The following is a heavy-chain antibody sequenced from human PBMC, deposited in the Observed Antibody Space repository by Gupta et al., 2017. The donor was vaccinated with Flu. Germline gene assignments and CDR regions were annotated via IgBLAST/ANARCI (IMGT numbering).Heavy chain of an antibody. D-gene: IGHD4-4*01. J-gene: IGHJ4*02. CDR2: ISSSGIST. V-gene: IGHV3-23*01. CDR3: TPSTPGSVTY. Sequence: SWCRQPPGGALEWVSAISSSGISTYYADSVKGRFTISRDSSKNTLFLQLNSLRAEDTAVYYCTPSTPGSVTYWGQGTLVTVSS.